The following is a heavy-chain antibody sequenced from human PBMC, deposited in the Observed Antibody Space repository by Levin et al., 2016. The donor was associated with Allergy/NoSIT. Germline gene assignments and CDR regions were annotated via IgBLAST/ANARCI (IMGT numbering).Heavy chain of an antibody. CDR2: ISSSSSTI. D-gene: IGHD3-22*01. Sequence: WIRQPPGKGLGWVSYISSSSSTIYYADSVKGRFTISRDNAKNSLYLQMNSLRDEDTAVYYCARDSLYDSSGYYFYYYYYYYMDVWGKGTTVTVSS. CDR3: ARDSLYDSSGYYFYYYYYYYMDV. V-gene: IGHV3-48*02. J-gene: IGHJ6*03.